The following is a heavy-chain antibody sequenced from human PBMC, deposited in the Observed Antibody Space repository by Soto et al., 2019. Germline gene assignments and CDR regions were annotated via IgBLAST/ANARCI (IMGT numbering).Heavy chain of an antibody. V-gene: IGHV1-18*01. CDR1: GYTFTSYG. CDR2: IGAYNGNT. CDR3: ARDLGHPYSSGWYA. Sequence: ASVKGSCKASGYTFTSYGISWVRQAPGQGLEWMGWIGAYNGNTNYAQKLQGRVTMTTDTSTNTAYMELRSLRSDDTAVYYCARDLGHPYSSGWYAWGQETLVTVSS. D-gene: IGHD6-19*01. J-gene: IGHJ5*02.